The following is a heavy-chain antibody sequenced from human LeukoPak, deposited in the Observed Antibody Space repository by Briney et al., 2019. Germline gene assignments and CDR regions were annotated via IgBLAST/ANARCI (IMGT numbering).Heavy chain of an antibody. J-gene: IGHJ4*02. D-gene: IGHD1-1*01. Sequence: SETLSLTCAVSGGSISSNNWWGWVRQPPGKGLEWIGEIYHSGSPNYNPSLKSRVTISVDKSRNHFSLNLSSVTAADTAVYYCARVNINNWHSCDYWGQETLVTVSS. CDR1: GGSISSNNW. CDR3: ARVNINNWHSCDY. V-gene: IGHV4-4*02. CDR2: IYHSGSP.